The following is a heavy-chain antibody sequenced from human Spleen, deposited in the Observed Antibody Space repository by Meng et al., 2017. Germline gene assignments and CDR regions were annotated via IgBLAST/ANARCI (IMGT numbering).Heavy chain of an antibody. Sequence: GESLKISCVASGFTLSGYWMHWVRQAPGKGLVWVSHIKTDGSETDYADSVKGRFTISRDNSKNTVFLQINSLRAEDTAVYYCARSPIDKYDLSALPLDYWGQGTLVTVSS. D-gene: IGHD3-22*01. CDR1: GFTLSGYW. J-gene: IGHJ4*02. V-gene: IGHV3-74*01. CDR3: ARSPIDKYDLSALPLDY. CDR2: IKTDGSET.